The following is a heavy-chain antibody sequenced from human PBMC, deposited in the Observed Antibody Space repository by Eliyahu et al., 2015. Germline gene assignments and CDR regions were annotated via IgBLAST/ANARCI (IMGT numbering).Heavy chain of an antibody. D-gene: IGHD3-22*01. J-gene: IGHJ4*02. CDR1: GFTFSDYY. CDR3: ARGPQAGPDSSDNGPHFDY. V-gene: IGHV3-11*01. CDR2: ISSSGSTI. Sequence: AASGFTFSDYYMSWIRQAPGKGLEWVSYISSSGSTIYYADXVKGRFTISRDNAKNSLYLQMNSLRAEDTAVYYCARGPQAGPDSSDNGPHFDYWGQGTLVTVSS.